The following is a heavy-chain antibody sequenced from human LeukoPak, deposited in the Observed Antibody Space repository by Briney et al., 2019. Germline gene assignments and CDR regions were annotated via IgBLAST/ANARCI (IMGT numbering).Heavy chain of an antibody. CDR2: MNPNSGNT. D-gene: IGHD4-23*01. Sequence: GSSVKVSCKASGYTFTSYDINWVRQATGQGLEWMGWMNPNSGNTGYAQKFQGRVTMTRNTSISTAYMELSSLRSEDTAVYYCARGSSGGNSWDYYYYYYMDVWGKGTTVTISS. J-gene: IGHJ6*03. V-gene: IGHV1-8*01. CDR1: GYTFTSYD. CDR3: ARGSSGGNSWDYYYYYYMDV.